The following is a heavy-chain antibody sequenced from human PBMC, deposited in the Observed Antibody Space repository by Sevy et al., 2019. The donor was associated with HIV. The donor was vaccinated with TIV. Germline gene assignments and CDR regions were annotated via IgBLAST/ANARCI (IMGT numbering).Heavy chain of an antibody. CDR1: GGTFSSYA. D-gene: IGHD3-22*01. CDR2: IIPIFGTA. Sequence: ASVKVSCKASGGTFSSYAIGWVRQAPGQGLEWMGGIIPIFGTANYAQKFQGRVTITADESTSTAYMELSSLRSEDTAVYCCARDFLDYYDSSGYAFDYRGQGTLVTVSS. V-gene: IGHV1-69*13. J-gene: IGHJ4*02. CDR3: ARDFLDYYDSSGYAFDY.